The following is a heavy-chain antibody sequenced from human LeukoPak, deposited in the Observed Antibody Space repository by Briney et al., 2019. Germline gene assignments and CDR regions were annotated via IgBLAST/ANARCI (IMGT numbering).Heavy chain of an antibody. CDR2: ISAYNGNT. V-gene: IGHV1-18*01. D-gene: IGHD2-15*01. CDR1: GYTFTSYG. CDR3: ARLGYCSGGSCAYYYYGMDV. Sequence: ASVKVSCKASGYTFTSYGISWVRQAPGQGLEWMGWISAYNGNTNYARKLQGRVTMTTDTSTSTAYMELRSLRSDDTAVYYCARLGYCSGGSCAYYYYGMDVWGQGTTVTVSS. J-gene: IGHJ6*02.